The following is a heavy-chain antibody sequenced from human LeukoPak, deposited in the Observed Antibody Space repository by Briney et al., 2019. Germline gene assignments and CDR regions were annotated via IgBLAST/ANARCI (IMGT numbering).Heavy chain of an antibody. V-gene: IGHV1-2*04. CDR1: GYTFTGYY. D-gene: IGHD6-19*01. Sequence: ASVKVSCKASGYTFTGYYMHWVRQAPGQGLEWMGWINPNSGGTNYAQKFQGWVTMTRDTSISTAYMELSRLRSDDTAVYYCARAPKYSSGWSFDYWGQGTLVTVSS. CDR3: ARAPKYSSGWSFDY. CDR2: INPNSGGT. J-gene: IGHJ4*02.